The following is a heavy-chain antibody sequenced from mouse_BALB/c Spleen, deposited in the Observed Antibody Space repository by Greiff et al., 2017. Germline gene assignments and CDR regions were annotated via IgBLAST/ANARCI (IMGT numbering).Heavy chain of an antibody. Sequence: VQLKESGGGLVKPGGSLKLSCAASGFTFSSYAMSWVRQTPEKRLEWVATISSGGSYTYYPDSVKGRFTISRDNAKNTLYLQMSSLRSEDTAMYYCARQGDYAMDYWGQGTSVTVSS. J-gene: IGHJ4*01. CDR1: GFTFSSYA. CDR2: ISSGGSYT. CDR3: ARQGDYAMDY. V-gene: IGHV5-9-3*01.